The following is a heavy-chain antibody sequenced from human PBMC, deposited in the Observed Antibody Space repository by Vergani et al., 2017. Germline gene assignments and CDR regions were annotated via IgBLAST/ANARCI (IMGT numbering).Heavy chain of an antibody. D-gene: IGHD2-2*01. J-gene: IGHJ4*02. V-gene: IGHV3-11*01. CDR1: GFTFSDYY. CDR3: ARVENIVVVPAAYFDY. Sequence: QVQLVESGGGLVKPGGSLRLSCAASGFTFSDYYMNWIRQAPGKGLEWVSYISSIGSTIYYADSVKGRFTISRDNAKNSLYLQMNSLRAEDTAMYYCARVENIVVVPAAYFDYWGQGSLVTVSP. CDR2: ISSIGSTI.